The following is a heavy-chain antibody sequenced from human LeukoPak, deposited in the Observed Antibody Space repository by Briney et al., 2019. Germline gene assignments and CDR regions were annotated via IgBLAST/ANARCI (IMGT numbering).Heavy chain of an antibody. CDR3: ASRSVSGDWFDP. D-gene: IGHD7-27*01. V-gene: IGHV1-69*01. CDR2: IIPIFGTA. J-gene: IGHJ5*02. CDR1: GGTFSSYA. Sequence: GASVKVSFKASGGTFSSYAISWVRQAPGQGLEWMGGIIPIFGTASYAQKFQGRVTITADESTSTAYMELSSLRSEDTAVYYCASRSVSGDWFDPWGQGTLVTVSS.